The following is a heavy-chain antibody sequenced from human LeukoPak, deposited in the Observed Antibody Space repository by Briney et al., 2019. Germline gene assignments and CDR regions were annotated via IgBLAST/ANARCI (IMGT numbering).Heavy chain of an antibody. D-gene: IGHD3-10*01. Sequence: PGGSLRLSCTASGFTFSSYAMHWVRQAPGKGLEWVAVISYDGSNKYYADSVKGRFTISRDNSKNTLYLQMNSLRAEDTAVYYCARVAGAPYYYYGMDVWGQGTTVTVSS. CDR2: ISYDGSNK. V-gene: IGHV3-30-3*01. CDR1: GFTFSSYA. J-gene: IGHJ6*02. CDR3: ARVAGAPYYYYGMDV.